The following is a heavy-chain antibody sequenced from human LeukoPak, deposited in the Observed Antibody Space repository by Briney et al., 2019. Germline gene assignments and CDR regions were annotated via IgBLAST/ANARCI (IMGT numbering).Heavy chain of an antibody. CDR1: GYTFTDYY. CDR2: INPNSGGT. Sequence: ASVKVSCKASGYTFTDYYIYWVRQAPGQGLEWMGWINPNSGGTNSAQQFQGRVTMTRDTSISTAYMELSSLSTDDTAVYYCATTRPVPAATFDKWGQGTLVTVSS. CDR3: ATTRPVPAATFDK. V-gene: IGHV1-2*02. D-gene: IGHD2-2*01. J-gene: IGHJ4*02.